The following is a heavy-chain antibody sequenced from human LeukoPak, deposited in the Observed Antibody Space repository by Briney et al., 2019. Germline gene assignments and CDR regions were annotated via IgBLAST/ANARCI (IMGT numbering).Heavy chain of an antibody. V-gene: IGHV1-69*05. CDR3: ARATYYYDSSGYYVYYFDY. D-gene: IGHD3-22*01. CDR1: GGTFSSYA. Sequence: ASVKVSCKASGGTFSSYAISWVRQAPGQGLEWMGGIIPIFGTANYAQKFQGRVTITTDESTSTAYMELSRLRSDDTAVYYCARATYYYDSSGYYVYYFDYWGQGTLVTVSS. J-gene: IGHJ4*02. CDR2: IIPIFGTA.